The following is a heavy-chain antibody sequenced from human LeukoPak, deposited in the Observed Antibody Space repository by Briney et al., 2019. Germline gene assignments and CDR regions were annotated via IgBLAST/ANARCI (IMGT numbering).Heavy chain of an antibody. V-gene: IGHV3-53*01. Sequence: GGSLRLPCAPSGFTVSSNYMSWVRQAPGKGLEWVSVIYSGGDTFYADSVKGRFTISRDNSKNTPYLQMNSLRAEDTAVYYCAAKVELRSNGPYFNSWGQGTLVTVSS. J-gene: IGHJ4*02. D-gene: IGHD2-8*01. CDR2: IYSGGDT. CDR3: AAKVELRSNGPYFNS. CDR1: GFTVSSNY.